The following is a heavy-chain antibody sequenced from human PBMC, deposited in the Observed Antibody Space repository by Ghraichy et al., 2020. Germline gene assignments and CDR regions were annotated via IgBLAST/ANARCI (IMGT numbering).Heavy chain of an antibody. CDR2: IYYSGST. V-gene: IGHV4-59*01. CDR1: GGSISSYY. Sequence: SETLSLTCTVSGGSISSYYWSWIRQPPGKGLEWIGYIYYSGSTNYNPSLKSQVTISVDTSKNQFSLKLSSVTAADTAVYYCARDPLLGYCSGGSCYEGAFDIWGQGTMVTVSS. D-gene: IGHD2-15*01. J-gene: IGHJ3*02. CDR3: ARDPLLGYCSGGSCYEGAFDI.